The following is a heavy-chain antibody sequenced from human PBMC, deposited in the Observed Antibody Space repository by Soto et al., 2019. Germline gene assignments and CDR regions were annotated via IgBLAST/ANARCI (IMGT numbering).Heavy chain of an antibody. Sequence: SETLSLTCAVYGGSFSGYYWSWIRQPPGKGLEWIGEINHSGSTNYNPSLKSRVTISVDTSKNQFSLKLSSVTAAVTAVYYGARGFVLAFYSSGGSCYWFDPWGQGTLVTVSS. CDR2: INHSGST. D-gene: IGHD2-15*01. CDR3: ARGFVLAFYSSGGSCYWFDP. J-gene: IGHJ5*02. CDR1: GGSFSGYY. V-gene: IGHV4-34*01.